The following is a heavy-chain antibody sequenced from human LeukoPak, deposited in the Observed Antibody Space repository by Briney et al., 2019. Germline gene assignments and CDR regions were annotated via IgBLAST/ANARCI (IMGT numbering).Heavy chain of an antibody. Sequence: TGGSLRLSCAASGFTFSSYSMNWVRQAPGKGLEWVSSISSSSSYIYYADSVKGRFTISRDNAKNSLYLQMNSLGAEDSAVYYCARDSLGYCSGGTCYSPYYYYYYGVDVWGQGTTVTVSS. J-gene: IGHJ6*02. CDR1: GFTFSSYS. CDR2: ISSSSSYI. D-gene: IGHD2-15*01. V-gene: IGHV3-21*01. CDR3: ARDSLGYCSGGTCYSPYYYYYYGVDV.